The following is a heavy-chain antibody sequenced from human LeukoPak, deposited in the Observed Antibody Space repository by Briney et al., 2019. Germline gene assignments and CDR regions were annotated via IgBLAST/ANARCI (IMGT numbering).Heavy chain of an antibody. CDR3: ARTIMTTVTRGSTFDY. CDR2: INPYNGNT. J-gene: IGHJ4*02. V-gene: IGHV1-18*04. Sequence: ASVKVSCKASGYTVTGYYMHWVRQAPGQGLEWMVWINPYNGNTNYAQKLQGRVTMTTDTSTSTAYMELRSLRSDDTAVYYCARTIMTTVTRGSTFDYWGQGTLVTVSS. CDR1: GYTVTGYY. D-gene: IGHD4-17*01.